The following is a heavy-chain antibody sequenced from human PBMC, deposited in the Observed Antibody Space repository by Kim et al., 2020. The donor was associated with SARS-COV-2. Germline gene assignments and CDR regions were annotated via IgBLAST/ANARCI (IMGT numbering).Heavy chain of an antibody. D-gene: IGHD6-13*01. CDR3: AKGRGGCSSWTGPYFDY. J-gene: IGHJ4*02. V-gene: IGHV3-43*01. CDR1: GFTFDDYT. Sequence: GGSLRLSCAASGFTFDDYTMHWVRQAPGKGLEWVYLISWHGDGTYYADSVKGRFTISRDNSKNSLYLQMNSLKIDDTALYYCAKGRGGCSSWTGPYFDYWGQGTLVIVSS. CDR2: ISWHGDGT.